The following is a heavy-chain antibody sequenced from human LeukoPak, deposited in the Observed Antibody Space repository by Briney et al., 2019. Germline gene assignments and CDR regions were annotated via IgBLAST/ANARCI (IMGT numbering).Heavy chain of an antibody. J-gene: IGHJ4*02. CDR1: GFMFSDYA. V-gene: IGHV3-23*01. D-gene: IGHD2-15*01. CDR2: SGGGVSA. CDR3: ARRDCSVGNCMIDY. Sequence: PGGSLRLSCVVSGFMFSDYAMTWVRQAPGKGLEWVSSSGGGVSAYYADSVKGRFTLSRDNSKNTLYLQMNSLRADDTAVYYCARRDCSVGNCMIDYWGQGTLVTVSS.